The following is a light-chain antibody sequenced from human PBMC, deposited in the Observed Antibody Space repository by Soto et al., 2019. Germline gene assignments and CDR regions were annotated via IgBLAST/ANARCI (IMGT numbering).Light chain of an antibody. CDR3: GSYTRSSTLG. CDR2: DVT. Sequence: QSVLTQPASVSGSPGQSVTISCTGTSSDVGAYNYVSWYQQHPGKVPKLMIYDVTNRPSGVSDRFSGSKSGNTASLTISGLQAEDEAEYYCGSYTRSSTLGFGTRTKVTVL. J-gene: IGLJ1*01. V-gene: IGLV2-14*01. CDR1: SSDVGAYNY.